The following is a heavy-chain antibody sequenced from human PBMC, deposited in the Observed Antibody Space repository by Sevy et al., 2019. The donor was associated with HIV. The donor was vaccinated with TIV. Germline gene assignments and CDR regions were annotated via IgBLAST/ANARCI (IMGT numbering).Heavy chain of an antibody. Sequence: GGSLRLSCAASGFTFSSYSMNWVRQAPGKGLEWVSSISSSSSYIYYADSVKGRFTISRNNAKNSLYLQMNSLRAEDTAVYYCARETAYYDILTGYYRGGAYFDYWGQGTLVTVSS. CDR1: GFTFSSYS. V-gene: IGHV3-21*01. J-gene: IGHJ4*02. CDR2: ISSSSSYI. CDR3: ARETAYYDILTGYYRGGAYFDY. D-gene: IGHD3-9*01.